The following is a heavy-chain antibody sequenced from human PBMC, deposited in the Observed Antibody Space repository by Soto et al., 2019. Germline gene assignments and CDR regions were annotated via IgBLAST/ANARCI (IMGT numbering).Heavy chain of an antibody. D-gene: IGHD3-10*01. J-gene: IGHJ4*02. CDR1: GDTISTGGYT. CDR3: ARGVYYSASGNHRTYYFDY. Sequence: PSETLSLTCDVSGDTISTGGYTWAWIRQPPGKALEWIGHTYHSGNPYYNPSLKSRVIISVDRSKNQFSLKLSSVTAADTAVYYCARGVYYSASGNHRTYYFDYWGQGTLVTVSS. CDR2: TYHSGNP. V-gene: IGHV4-30-2*01.